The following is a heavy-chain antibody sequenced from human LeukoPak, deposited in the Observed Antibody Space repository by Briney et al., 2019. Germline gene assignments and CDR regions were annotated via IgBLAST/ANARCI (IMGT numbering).Heavy chain of an antibody. V-gene: IGHV3-9*03. Sequence: GGSLRLSXAASGFTFDDYAMHWVRQAPGKGLEWLSGISWNSGSIGYADSVKGRFTISRDNAKNSLYLQMNSLRAEDMALYYCAKGYCSSTSCYPFDYWGQGTLVTVSS. CDR2: ISWNSGSI. CDR1: GFTFDDYA. D-gene: IGHD2-2*01. CDR3: AKGYCSSTSCYPFDY. J-gene: IGHJ4*02.